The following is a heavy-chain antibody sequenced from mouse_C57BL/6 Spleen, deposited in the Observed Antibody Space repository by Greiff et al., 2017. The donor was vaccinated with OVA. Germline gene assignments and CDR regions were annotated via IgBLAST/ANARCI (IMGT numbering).Heavy chain of an antibody. Sequence: QVQLQQPGTELVKPGASVTLSCKASGYTFTSYWMHWVQQRPEQGLEWIGNINPNHGVTNYNEKFKSKATLTVDKSSSTAYLQLSSLTSEESAVYYGARAGTGTRYYAMEDWGQGTSVTVAS. CDR3: ARAGTGTRYYAMED. J-gene: IGHJ4*01. D-gene: IGHD4-1*01. CDR2: INPNHGVT. V-gene: IGHV1-53*01. CDR1: GYTFTSYW.